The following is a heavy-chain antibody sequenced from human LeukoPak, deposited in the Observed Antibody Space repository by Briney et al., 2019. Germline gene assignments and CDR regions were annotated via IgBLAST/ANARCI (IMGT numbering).Heavy chain of an antibody. D-gene: IGHD3-3*01. V-gene: IGHV4-30-4*08. J-gene: IGHJ5*02. CDR2: IYYSGST. Sequence: SETLSLTCTVSGGSISSGDYYWSWIRQPPGKGLEWIGYIYYSGSTYYNPSLKSRVTISVDTSKNQFSLKLSSVTAADTAVYYCARGPYYDFWSGYYTGIEWFDPWGQGTLVTVSS. CDR1: GGSISSGDYY. CDR3: ARGPYYDFWSGYYTGIEWFDP.